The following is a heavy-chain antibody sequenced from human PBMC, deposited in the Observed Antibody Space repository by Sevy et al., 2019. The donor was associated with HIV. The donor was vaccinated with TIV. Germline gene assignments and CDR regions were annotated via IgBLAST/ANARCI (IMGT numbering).Heavy chain of an antibody. Sequence: GSLRLSCAASGFTFSNYCIHLVRQPPGKGLEGVAVIWSDGNKKYSADSVKGRFTISRDNSKNTLVLQMNSLRAEDTAVYYCARGPLRYCTSTSCYEGDYYYYGMDVWGQGTTVTVSS. CDR2: IWSDGNKK. D-gene: IGHD2-2*01. CDR3: ARGPLRYCTSTSCYEGDYYYYGMDV. V-gene: IGHV3-33*01. J-gene: IGHJ6*02. CDR1: GFTFSNYC.